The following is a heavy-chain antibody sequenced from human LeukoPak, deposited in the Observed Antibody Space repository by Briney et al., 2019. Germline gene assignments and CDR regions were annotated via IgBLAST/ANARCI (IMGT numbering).Heavy chain of an antibody. J-gene: IGHJ4*02. CDR3: ARDLAVVGGIGY. Sequence: SGTLSLTCAVYGGSFSGYYWSWIRQPPGKGLEWIGEINHSGSTNYNPSLKSRVTISVDTSKNQFSLKLSSVTAADTAVYYCARDLAVVGGIGYWGQGTLVTVSS. CDR1: GGSFSGYY. D-gene: IGHD6-19*01. V-gene: IGHV4-34*01. CDR2: INHSGST.